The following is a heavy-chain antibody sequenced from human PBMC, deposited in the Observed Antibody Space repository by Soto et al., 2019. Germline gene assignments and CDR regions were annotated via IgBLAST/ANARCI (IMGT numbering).Heavy chain of an antibody. CDR3: ARSRSKGIAVAGRGFDP. CDR2: FYYSGST. Sequence: PSETLSLTCTVSGGSISSYYWSWIRQPPGKGLEWIGYFYYSGSTNYNPSLKSRVTISVDTSNNHFSLNLSSVTAADTAIYYCARSRSKGIAVAGRGFDPWGQGTLVNVS. D-gene: IGHD6-19*01. CDR1: GGSISSYY. V-gene: IGHV4-59*01. J-gene: IGHJ5*02.